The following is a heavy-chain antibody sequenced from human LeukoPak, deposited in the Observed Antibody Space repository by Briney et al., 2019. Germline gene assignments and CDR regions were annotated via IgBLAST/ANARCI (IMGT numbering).Heavy chain of an antibody. Sequence: SETLSLTCTVSDDPINSGVYYWSWIRQPAGKGLEWIGRISGSGSADYNPSLKSRVTMSVDKSKNQFSLKLSSVTAADTAVYYCARGSSWYEVRFDYWGQGTLVTVSS. V-gene: IGHV4-61*02. D-gene: IGHD6-13*01. J-gene: IGHJ4*02. CDR2: ISGSGSA. CDR1: DDPINSGVYY. CDR3: ARGSSWYEVRFDY.